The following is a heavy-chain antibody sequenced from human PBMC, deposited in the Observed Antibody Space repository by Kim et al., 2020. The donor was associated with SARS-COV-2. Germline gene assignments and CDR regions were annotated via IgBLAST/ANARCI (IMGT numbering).Heavy chain of an antibody. D-gene: IGHD3-10*01. CDR3: ARPRVVLGVIDAFDI. V-gene: IGHV5-51*01. J-gene: IGHJ3*02. Sequence: PSVQGQVTISADKSISTAYLQWSSLKASDTAMYYCARPRVVLGVIDAFDIWGQGTMVTVSS.